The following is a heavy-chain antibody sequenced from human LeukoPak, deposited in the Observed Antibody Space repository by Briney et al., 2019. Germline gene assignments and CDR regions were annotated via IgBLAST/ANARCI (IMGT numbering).Heavy chain of an antibody. D-gene: IGHD1-26*01. V-gene: IGHV4-38-2*02. CDR2: IHHSGST. CDR3: ARELEGATDY. Sequence: NTSETLSLTCAVSDYSISSGYFWGWIRQPPGKGLEWIGSIHHSGSTFYNPSLRSRVTISVDTSKNQFSLMLSSVTAADTAVYYCARELEGATDYWGQGTLVTVSS. J-gene: IGHJ4*02. CDR1: DYSISSGYF.